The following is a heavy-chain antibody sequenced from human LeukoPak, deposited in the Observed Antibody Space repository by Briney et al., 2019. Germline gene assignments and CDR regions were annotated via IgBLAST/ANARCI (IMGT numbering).Heavy chain of an antibody. Sequence: PSETLSLTCAVYGGSFSGYYWSWIRQPPGKGLEWIGEINHSGSTNYNPSLKSRVTISVDTSKNQFSLKPSSVTAADTAVYYCARGPRWFDPWGQGTLVTVSS. CDR3: ARGPRWFDP. J-gene: IGHJ5*02. V-gene: IGHV4-34*01. CDR1: GGSFSGYY. CDR2: INHSGST.